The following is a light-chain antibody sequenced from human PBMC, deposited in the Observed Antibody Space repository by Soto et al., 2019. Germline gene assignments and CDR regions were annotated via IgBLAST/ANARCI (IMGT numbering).Light chain of an antibody. CDR1: SSNIGNNY. V-gene: IGLV1-51*02. CDR3: GTWDSSLSAWV. J-gene: IGLJ3*02. CDR2: ENN. Sequence: SIISTENSSNIGNNYVSWYQQLPGTAPKLLIYENNKRPSGIPDRFSGSKSGTSATLGITGLQTGDEADYYCGTWDSSLSAWVFGGGTKVTVL.